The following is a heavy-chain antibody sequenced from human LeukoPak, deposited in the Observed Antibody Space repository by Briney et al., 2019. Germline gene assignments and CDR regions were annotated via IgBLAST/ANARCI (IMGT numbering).Heavy chain of an antibody. CDR2: IYTSGST. CDR1: GGSISSGSYY. J-gene: IGHJ4*02. CDR3: ARRRFVRGPDVVNPFDY. V-gene: IGHV4-61*02. D-gene: IGHD2-8*01. Sequence: PSQTLSLTCTVSGGSISSGSYYWSWIRQPAGKGLEWIGRIYTSGSTYYNPSLKSRVTISVDTSKNQFSLKLSSVTAADTAVYYCARRRFVRGPDVVNPFDYWGQGTLVTVSS.